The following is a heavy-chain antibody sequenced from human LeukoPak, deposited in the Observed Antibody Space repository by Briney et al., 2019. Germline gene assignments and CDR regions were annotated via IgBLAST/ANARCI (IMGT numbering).Heavy chain of an antibody. CDR3: ARQGAGVPFDY. CDR2: IYYSGST. V-gene: IGHV4-59*08. J-gene: IGHJ4*02. CDR1: GGSIRSYY. D-gene: IGHD3-10*01. Sequence: SETLSLTCTVSGGSIRSYYWSWIRRPPGKGLEWSGYIYYSGSTNYNPSLKSRVTISVDTSKNQFSLKLSSVDAADTAVYYCARQGAGVPFDYWGRGTLVTVSS.